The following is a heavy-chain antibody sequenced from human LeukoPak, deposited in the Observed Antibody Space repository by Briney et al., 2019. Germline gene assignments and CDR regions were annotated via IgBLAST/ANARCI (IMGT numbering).Heavy chain of an antibody. J-gene: IGHJ3*02. CDR3: ARDKGQWLVGGAFDI. V-gene: IGHV1-18*01. CDR1: GYTFTSYG. Sequence: ASVKVSCKASGYTFTSYGISWVRQAPGQGLEWMGWISAYNGNTNYAQKLQGRVTMTTDTSTSTAYMELRSLRSDDTAVYYCARDKGQWLVGGAFDIWGQGTMVTVSS. D-gene: IGHD6-19*01. CDR2: ISAYNGNT.